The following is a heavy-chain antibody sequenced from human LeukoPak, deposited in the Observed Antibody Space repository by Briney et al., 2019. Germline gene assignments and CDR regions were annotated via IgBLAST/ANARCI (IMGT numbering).Heavy chain of an antibody. Sequence: ASVKVSFKASGYTFTIYGISWVRQAPGQGLEWMGWINAGNGNTKYSQKFQGRVTITRDTSASTAYMELSRLRSEDTAVYYCARGIAAAGTLDYWGQGTLVTVSS. CDR3: ARGIAAAGTLDY. D-gene: IGHD6-13*01. V-gene: IGHV1-18*04. J-gene: IGHJ4*02. CDR2: INAGNGNT. CDR1: GYTFTIYG.